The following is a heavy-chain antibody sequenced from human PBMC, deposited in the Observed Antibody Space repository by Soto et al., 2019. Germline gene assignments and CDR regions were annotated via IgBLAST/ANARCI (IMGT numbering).Heavy chain of an antibody. J-gene: IGHJ4*02. V-gene: IGHV4-4*07. CDR3: ARGMTPPGAPAWYYFDS. Sequence: SETLSLTCTVSGASITGSSYWSWIRQPAGKGLEWIGRFSLSGTTNYSPSLRSRVTMSADVSKNQFSLRLTSVTAADTALYYCARGMTPPGAPAWYYFDSWGQGTLVT. CDR2: FSLSGTT. D-gene: IGHD2-8*02. CDR1: GASITGSSY.